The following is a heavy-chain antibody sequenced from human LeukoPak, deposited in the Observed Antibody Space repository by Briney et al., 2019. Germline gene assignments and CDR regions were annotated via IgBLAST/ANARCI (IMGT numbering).Heavy chain of an antibody. CDR3: ASNGHRPNPYRSGGSCYRPDYYYYYMDV. V-gene: IGHV4-34*01. J-gene: IGHJ6*03. CDR2: INHSGST. D-gene: IGHD2-15*01. Sequence: PSETLSLTCAVYGGSFSGYYWSWIRQPPGKGLEWIGEINHSGSTNYNPSLKSRVTISVDTSKNQFSLKLSSVTAADTAVYYCASNGHRPNPYRSGGSCYRPDYYYYYMDVWGKGTTVTVSS. CDR1: GGSFSGYY.